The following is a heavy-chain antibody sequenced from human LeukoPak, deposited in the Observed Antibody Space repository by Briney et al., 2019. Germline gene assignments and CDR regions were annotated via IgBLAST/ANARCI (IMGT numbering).Heavy chain of an antibody. D-gene: IGHD5-18*01. V-gene: IGHV1-2*06. CDR1: GYTFTGYY. J-gene: IGHJ4*02. CDR2: INPNSGGT. Sequence: ASVKVSCKASGYTFTGYYMHWVRQAPGQGLEWMGRINPNSGGTNYAQKFQGRVTMTRDTSISTAYMELSRLRSDDTAVYYCARWDTAMVWFDYWGQGTLVTVSS. CDR3: ARWDTAMVWFDY.